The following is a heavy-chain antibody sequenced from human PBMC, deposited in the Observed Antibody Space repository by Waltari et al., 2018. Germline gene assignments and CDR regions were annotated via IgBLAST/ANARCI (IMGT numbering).Heavy chain of an antibody. Sequence: QVQLVQSGAEVKKPGSSVTVSCKASGGTFSTYTISWVRPAPGQGLEWMGRIVPNLGPGKDAQKVQGRLTITADKSTSTAYMELSSLRSEDTAVYYCAFAGVTTYSGSLDSWGQGTLVTVSS. D-gene: IGHD1-26*01. V-gene: IGHV1-69*08. CDR2: IVPNLGPG. J-gene: IGHJ4*02. CDR1: GGTFSTYT. CDR3: AFAGVTTYSGSLDS.